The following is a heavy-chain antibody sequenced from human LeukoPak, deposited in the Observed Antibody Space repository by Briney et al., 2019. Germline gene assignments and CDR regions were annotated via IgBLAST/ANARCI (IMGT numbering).Heavy chain of an antibody. CDR2: VSSDGNTK. V-gene: IGHV3-30*04. CDR3: AKEGSGSGTYFYS. Sequence: GGSLRLSCAASGFTFSSYSVHWVRQAPGKGLEWVAVVSSDGNTKYYADSVKGRFTISRDNSKNTLYLQMNSLRTEDTAVYYCAKEGSGSGTYFYSWGQGTLVTVSS. D-gene: IGHD1-26*01. J-gene: IGHJ4*02. CDR1: GFTFSSYS.